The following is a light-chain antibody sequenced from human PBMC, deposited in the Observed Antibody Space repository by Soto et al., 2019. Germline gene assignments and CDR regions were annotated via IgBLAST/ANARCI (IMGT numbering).Light chain of an antibody. CDR3: QQFNSYPIT. Sequence: EIVLTQSPGTLSLSPGERATLSCRASQSINTRYSAWYQQKPGQPPRLLIYATSSRAPGIPDRFSGSGSGTDFTLTISRLEPEDFAVYYCQQFNSYPITFGQGTRLEIK. CDR2: ATS. J-gene: IGKJ5*01. CDR1: QSINTRY. V-gene: IGKV3-20*01.